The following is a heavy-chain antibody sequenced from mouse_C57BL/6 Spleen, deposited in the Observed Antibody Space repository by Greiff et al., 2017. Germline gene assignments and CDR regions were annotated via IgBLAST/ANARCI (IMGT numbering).Heavy chain of an antibody. J-gene: IGHJ1*03. CDR2: IDPSDSYT. D-gene: IGHD1-1*01. CDR1: GYTFTSYW. Sequence: QVQLQQPGAELVMPGASVKLSCKASGYTFTSYWMHWVKQRPGQGLEWIGEIDPSDSYTNYNQKFKGKSTLTVDKSSSTAYMQRSSLTSEDSAVYYCARLGLTTVASFDVWGTGTTVTVSS. V-gene: IGHV1-69*01. CDR3: ARLGLTTVASFDV.